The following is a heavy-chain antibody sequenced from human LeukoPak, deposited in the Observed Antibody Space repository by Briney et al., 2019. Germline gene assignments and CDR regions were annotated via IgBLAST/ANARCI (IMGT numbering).Heavy chain of an antibody. CDR1: EFTFSNYG. CDR3: ARSRSGGY. Sequence: GGSLRLSCAASEFTFSNYGIHWVRQAPGKGLEWVANIKQDGSEKYYVDSVKGRFTISRDNAKNSLYLQMNSLRAEDTAVYYCARSRSGGYWGQGTLVTVSS. D-gene: IGHD3-10*01. J-gene: IGHJ4*02. CDR2: IKQDGSEK. V-gene: IGHV3-7*01.